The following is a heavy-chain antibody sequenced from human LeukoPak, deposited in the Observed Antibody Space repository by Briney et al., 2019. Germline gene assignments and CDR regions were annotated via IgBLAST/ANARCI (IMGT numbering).Heavy chain of an antibody. CDR1: GFTFDDYA. CDR3: AKDISSPYYYGSGSYLTGLFDY. V-gene: IGHV3-9*01. CDR2: ISWNSGSI. Sequence: GRSLRLSCAASGFTFDDYAMHWVRQAPGKGLEWVSGISWNSGSIGYADSVKGRFTISRDNAKNSLYLQMNSLRAEDTALYYCAKDISSPYYYGSGSYLTGLFDYWGQGTLVTVSS. D-gene: IGHD3-10*01. J-gene: IGHJ4*02.